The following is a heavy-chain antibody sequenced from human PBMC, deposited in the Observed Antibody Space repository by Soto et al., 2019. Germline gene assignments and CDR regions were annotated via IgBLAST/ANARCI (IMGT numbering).Heavy chain of an antibody. CDR2: IYYSGST. D-gene: IGHD5-18*01. CDR3: ARHDTAFYYFDY. Sequence: SETLSLTCTVSGGSISSYYWSWIRQPPGKGLEWIGYIYYSGSTNYNPSLKSRVTISVDTSKNQFSLKLSSVTAADTAVYYCARHDTAFYYFDYWGQGTLVTVSS. CDR1: GGSISSYY. V-gene: IGHV4-59*08. J-gene: IGHJ4*02.